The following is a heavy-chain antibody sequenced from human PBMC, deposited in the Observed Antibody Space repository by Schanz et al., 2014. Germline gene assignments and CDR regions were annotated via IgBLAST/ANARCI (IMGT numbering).Heavy chain of an antibody. CDR1: GLTFSDYY. CDR3: ARSHIPIQGVPMDF. D-gene: IGHD3-10*01. J-gene: IGHJ4*02. V-gene: IGHV3-11*06. CDR2: ISSSSSYT. Sequence: QVQLVESGGGLVKPGGSLRLSCAASGLTFSDYYMSWIRQAPGKGLEWVSYISSSSSYTNYADSVKGRFTISRDNAKNSLYLQMNSLRAEDTAVYYCARSHIPIQGVPMDFWGQGTLVTVAS.